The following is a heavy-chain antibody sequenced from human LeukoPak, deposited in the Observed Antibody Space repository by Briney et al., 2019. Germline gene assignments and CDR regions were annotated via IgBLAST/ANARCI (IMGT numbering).Heavy chain of an antibody. Sequence: ASVKVSCTASGYTFTSYDINWVRQATGQGLEWMGWMNPNSGNTGYAQKFQGRVTMTRNTSISTAYMELSSLRSEDTAVYYCARGLYSSGWDEYFQHWGQGTLVTVSS. V-gene: IGHV1-8*01. CDR1: GYTFTSYD. CDR3: ARGLYSSGWDEYFQH. D-gene: IGHD6-19*01. CDR2: MNPNSGNT. J-gene: IGHJ1*01.